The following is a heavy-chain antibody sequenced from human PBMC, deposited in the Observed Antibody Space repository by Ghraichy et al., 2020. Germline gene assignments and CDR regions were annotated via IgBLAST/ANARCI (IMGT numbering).Heavy chain of an antibody. Sequence: GGSLRLSCATSGFVFSRYKMNWVRQAPGKGPEWVSYINRSGDLVAYADSVKGRFTISRDNARNSLYLQMNSLRDEDTAVYYCARDLVVPDFGLVSYAFAVWGLGTMVTVSS. V-gene: IGHV3-48*02. J-gene: IGHJ3*01. CDR1: GFVFSRYK. CDR2: INRSGDLV. D-gene: IGHD2-21*01. CDR3: ARDLVVPDFGLVSYAFAV.